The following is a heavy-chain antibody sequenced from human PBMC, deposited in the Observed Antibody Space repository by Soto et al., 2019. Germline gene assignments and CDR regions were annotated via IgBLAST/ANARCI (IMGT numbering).Heavy chain of an antibody. J-gene: IGHJ4*02. CDR1: GYTFTSYG. D-gene: IGHD2-15*01. CDR3: ARALVVVAATGHHDY. Sequence: QVQLVQSGAEVKKPGASVKVSCKASGYTFTSYGISWVRQAPGQGLEWMGWISAYNGNTNYAQKLQGRVTMTTDTSTSTAYTELRSLRSDDTAVYYCARALVVVAATGHHDYWGQGTLVTVSS. V-gene: IGHV1-18*01. CDR2: ISAYNGNT.